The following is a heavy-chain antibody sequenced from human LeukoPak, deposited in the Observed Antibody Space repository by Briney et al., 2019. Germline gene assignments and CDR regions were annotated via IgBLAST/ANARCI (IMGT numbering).Heavy chain of an antibody. CDR3: ARVQGRYSYGYNYYYGMDV. CDR1: GFTFSSYG. D-gene: IGHD5-18*01. V-gene: IGHV3-33*01. Sequence: QPGRSLRLSCAASGFTFSSYGMHWVRQAPGKGLEWVAVIWYDGSNKYYADSVKGRFTISRDDSKNTLYLQVNSLRAEDTAVYYCARVQGRYSYGYNYYYGMDVWGQGTTVTVSS. CDR2: IWYDGSNK. J-gene: IGHJ6*02.